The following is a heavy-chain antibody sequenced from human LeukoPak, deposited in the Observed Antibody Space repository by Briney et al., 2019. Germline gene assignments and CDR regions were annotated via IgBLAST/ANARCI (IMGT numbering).Heavy chain of an antibody. Sequence: SETLSLTCTVSDDSISSNSYFWSWIRQPPGKGLEWIGEINHSGSTNYNPSLKSRVTISVDKSKNQFSLKLSSVTAADTAVYYCASSIAVAGTWAFDYWGQGTLVTVSS. CDR3: ASSIAVAGTWAFDY. J-gene: IGHJ4*02. V-gene: IGHV4-39*07. CDR1: DDSISSNSYF. D-gene: IGHD6-19*01. CDR2: INHSGST.